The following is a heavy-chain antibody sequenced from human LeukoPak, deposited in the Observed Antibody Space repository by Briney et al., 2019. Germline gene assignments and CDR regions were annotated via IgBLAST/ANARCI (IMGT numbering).Heavy chain of an antibody. CDR3: TTNTALRGSLVPFDI. D-gene: IGHD2-2*02. Sequence: GASVKVSCKASGYTFTDYYIHWVRHAPGPGLEWMGWSNPHSGGTYYAHKFQDRVTMTRDTSITTAYMELSSLRSDDTAVYYCTTNTALRGSLVPFDIGGQGTIVTVSA. CDR1: GYTFTDYY. CDR2: SNPHSGGT. J-gene: IGHJ3*02. V-gene: IGHV1-2*07.